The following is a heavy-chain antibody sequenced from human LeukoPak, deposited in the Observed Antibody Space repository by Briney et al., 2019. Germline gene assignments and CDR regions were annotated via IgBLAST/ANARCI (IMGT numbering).Heavy chain of an antibody. J-gene: IGHJ4*02. CDR1: GGSISSGGYS. CDR2: IYHSGST. CDR3: ARGSVAGAIDY. D-gene: IGHD6-19*01. V-gene: IGHV4-30-2*01. Sequence: SETLSLTCAVSGGSISSGGYSWSWIRQPPGEGLEWIGYIYHSGSTYYNPSLKSRVTISVDRSKNQFSLKLSSVTAADTAVYYCARGSVAGAIDYWGQGTLVTVSS.